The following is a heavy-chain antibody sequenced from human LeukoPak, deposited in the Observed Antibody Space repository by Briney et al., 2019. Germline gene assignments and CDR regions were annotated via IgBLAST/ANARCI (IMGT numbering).Heavy chain of an antibody. V-gene: IGHV4-34*01. CDR3: ARARGWTSGDDYYYGMDV. CDR1: GGPFSGYY. D-gene: IGHD4-17*01. Sequence: SETLSLTCVVYGGPFSGYYWSWIRQSPGKGLEWIGEINQSGNTNYNPSLKSRVTISIDTSKNQFSLKVTSVTAGDTAVYYCARARGWTSGDDYYYGMDVWGQGTTGTVSS. J-gene: IGHJ6*02. CDR2: INQSGNT.